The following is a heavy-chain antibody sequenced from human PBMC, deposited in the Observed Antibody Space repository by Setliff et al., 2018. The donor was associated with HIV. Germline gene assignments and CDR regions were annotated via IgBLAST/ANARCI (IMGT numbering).Heavy chain of an antibody. CDR3: AKGFSSSWLYYFDY. CDR1: GFPFDESA. CDR2: ISWNSGEI. D-gene: IGHD6-13*01. V-gene: IGHV3-9*01. Sequence: GGSLRLSCAASGFPFDESAVHWLRQVPGKGLEWVSGISWNSGEIGYADSVKGRFTISRDNAKNSLYLQMNSLRAEDTALYYCAKGFSSSWLYYFDYWGQGTPVTVSS. J-gene: IGHJ4*02.